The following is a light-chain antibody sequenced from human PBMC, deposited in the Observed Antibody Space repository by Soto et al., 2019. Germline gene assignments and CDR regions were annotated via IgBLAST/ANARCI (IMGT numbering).Light chain of an antibody. CDR3: QQRSNWPPIT. CDR1: QTVSSY. CDR2: DAS. V-gene: IGKV3-11*01. J-gene: IGKJ5*01. Sequence: LKQSPATLSLSAGERATLSCRASQTVSSYLAWYQQKPGQAPRLLIYDASNRATGMPARFSGSGSGTDFTLTISSLEPEDVAVYYCQQRSNWPPITFGQGTRLEIK.